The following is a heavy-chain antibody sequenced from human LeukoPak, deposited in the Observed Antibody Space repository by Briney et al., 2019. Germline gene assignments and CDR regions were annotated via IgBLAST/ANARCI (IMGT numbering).Heavy chain of an antibody. CDR3: ARAISYYYYYYMDV. Sequence: SETLSLTCTVSGGSINGFFWSWIRQAAGEGLEWIGRIHSSGMTNYNPSLKSRVTLSLDTSKNQFSLKLTSVTAADTAVYYCARAISYYYYYYMDVWGKGTTVTVSS. CDR1: GGSINGFF. V-gene: IGHV4-4*07. CDR2: IHSSGMT. J-gene: IGHJ6*03.